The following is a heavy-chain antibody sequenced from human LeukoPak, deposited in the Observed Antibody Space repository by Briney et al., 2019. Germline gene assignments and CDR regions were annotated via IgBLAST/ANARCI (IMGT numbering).Heavy chain of an antibody. CDR3: ARCMVLSQGWCNWFDP. CDR2: IRIGGGGT. Sequence: GGSLRLSCAASGFDLTTYVMTWVRQAPAKGLEWVSSIRIGGGGTYYADSVKGRFTISRDNSENTLHLQMNNLRVEDTARYFCARCMVLSQGWCNWFDPWGQGTLVTVCS. J-gene: IGHJ5*02. D-gene: IGHD6-13*01. V-gene: IGHV3-23*01. CDR1: GFDLTTYV.